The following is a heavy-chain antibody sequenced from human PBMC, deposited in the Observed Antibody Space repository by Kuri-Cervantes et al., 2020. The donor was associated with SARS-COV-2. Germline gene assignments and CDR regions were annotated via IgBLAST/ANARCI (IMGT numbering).Heavy chain of an antibody. CDR3: ARAGYSTGWFPDWYFDL. Sequence: ASVKVSCKASGYTFTSYGISWVRQAPGQGLEWMGWISAYNGNTNYAQKLQGRVTMTTDTSTSTAYMELRSLRSDDTAVYYCARAGYSTGWFPDWYFDLWGRGTLVTVSS. D-gene: IGHD6-19*01. J-gene: IGHJ2*01. V-gene: IGHV1-18*01. CDR1: GYTFTSYG. CDR2: ISAYNGNT.